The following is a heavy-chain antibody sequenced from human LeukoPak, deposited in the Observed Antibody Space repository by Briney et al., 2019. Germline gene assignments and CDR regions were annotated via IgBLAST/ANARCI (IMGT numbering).Heavy chain of an antibody. Sequence: QPGGSLRLSCTASGFTFNTYAMSWVRQAPGKGLEWVSTIITTGGVSDYADSVKGRFTISRDNSRNTLYVQMNSLRAEDTAVYYCAELGITMIGGVWGKGTTVTISS. D-gene: IGHD3-10*02. CDR2: IITTGGVS. CDR3: AELGITMIGGV. CDR1: GFTFNTYA. V-gene: IGHV3-23*01. J-gene: IGHJ6*04.